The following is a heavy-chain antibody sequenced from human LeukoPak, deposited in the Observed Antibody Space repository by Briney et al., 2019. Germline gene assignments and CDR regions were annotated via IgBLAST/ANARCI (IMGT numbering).Heavy chain of an antibody. D-gene: IGHD3-22*01. V-gene: IGHV3-30-3*01. CDR3: ARDSDDSSGYPLFDY. J-gene: IGHJ4*02. CDR2: ISYDGSNK. Sequence: GGSLRLSCAASRFTLSSYAMHWVRQAPGKGLEWVAVISYDGSNKYYADSVRGRFTISRDNSKNTLYLQMNSLRAEDTAMHCCARDSDDSSGYPLFDYWGQGTLVTVSS. CDR1: RFTLSSYA.